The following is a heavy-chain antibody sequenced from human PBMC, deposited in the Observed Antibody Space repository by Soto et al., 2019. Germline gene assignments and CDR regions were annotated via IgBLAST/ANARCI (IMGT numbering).Heavy chain of an antibody. Sequence: QVQLVQSGAEVKKPGSSVKVSCTASGGTFSSYAISWVRQAPGQGLEWMGGIIPIFGTANYAQKFQGRVTITADESTSTAYMELSSLRSEDTAVYYCARDSRRITIGGFDYWGQGTLVTVSS. CDR1: GGTFSSYA. V-gene: IGHV1-69*01. D-gene: IGHD3-10*01. CDR2: IIPIFGTA. CDR3: ARDSRRITIGGFDY. J-gene: IGHJ4*02.